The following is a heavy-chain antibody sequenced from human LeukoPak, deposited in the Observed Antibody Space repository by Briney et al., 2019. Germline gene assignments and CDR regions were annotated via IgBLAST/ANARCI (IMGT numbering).Heavy chain of an antibody. CDR3: GKNRYSGSLSPFDI. J-gene: IGHJ3*02. V-gene: IGHV3-23*01. CDR2: ISGGGGNT. D-gene: IGHD1-26*01. CDR1: GFTFSSYW. Sequence: GGSLRLSCAASGFTFSSYWMHWVRQAPGKGLEWVSAISGGGGNTYYADSVKGRFTISRDNSKNTLYLQMNSLRAEDTAVYYCGKNRYSGSLSPFDIWGQGTMVTVSS.